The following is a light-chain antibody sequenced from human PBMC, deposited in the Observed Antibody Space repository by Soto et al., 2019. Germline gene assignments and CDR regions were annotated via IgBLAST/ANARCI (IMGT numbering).Light chain of an antibody. CDR3: QQHNDWPLT. V-gene: IGKV3-15*01. CDR2: AAS. J-gene: IGKJ4*01. Sequence: IVMTQSPATLSVSPWERATLSCRASQSVGSNLAWYQQKPGQAPRLLIYAASTRATAFPARFSGSGSGTEFTLTITSLQSEDFAIYYCQQHNDWPLTFGGGTKVDI. CDR1: QSVGSN.